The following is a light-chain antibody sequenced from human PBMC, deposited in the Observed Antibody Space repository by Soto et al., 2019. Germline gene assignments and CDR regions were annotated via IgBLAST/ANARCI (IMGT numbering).Light chain of an antibody. Sequence: IQLTQSPSTLSASVGDRVTITCRASQGISSYLAWYQQKPGKAPKLLIYAASTLQSGVPSRFSGSGSGTDFTLTISCLQSEDFATYYCQQYYSYPRTFGQGTKVDIK. CDR2: AAS. CDR1: QGISSY. CDR3: QQYYSYPRT. J-gene: IGKJ1*01. V-gene: IGKV1-8*01.